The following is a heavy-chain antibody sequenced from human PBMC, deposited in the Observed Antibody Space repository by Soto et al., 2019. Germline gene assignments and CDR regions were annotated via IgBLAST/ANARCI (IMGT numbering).Heavy chain of an antibody. CDR3: ATYPRWGGYYYGMDV. D-gene: IGHD2-2*01. Sequence: GGSLRLSCAASGFTFSSYWMSWVRQAPGKGLERVANIKQDGSEKYYVDSVKGRFTISRDNAKNSLYLQTNSPRAEDTAVYYCATYPRWGGYYYGMDVWGQGTTVTVSS. CDR1: GFTFSSYW. CDR2: IKQDGSEK. J-gene: IGHJ6*02. V-gene: IGHV3-7*03.